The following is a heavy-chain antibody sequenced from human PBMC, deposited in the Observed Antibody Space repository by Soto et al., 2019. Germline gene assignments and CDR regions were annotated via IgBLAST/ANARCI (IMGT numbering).Heavy chain of an antibody. V-gene: IGHV3-7*01. CDR3: ARDSDLGYCSGGSCRDYYYYMDV. CDR1: GFTFSSYW. Sequence: GGSLRLSCAASGFTFSSYWMSWVRQAPGKGLEWVANIKQDGSEKYYVDSVKGRFTISRDNAKNSLYLQMSSLRAEDTAVYYCARDSDLGYCSGGSCRDYYYYMDVWGKGTTVTVSS. D-gene: IGHD2-15*01. J-gene: IGHJ6*03. CDR2: IKQDGSEK.